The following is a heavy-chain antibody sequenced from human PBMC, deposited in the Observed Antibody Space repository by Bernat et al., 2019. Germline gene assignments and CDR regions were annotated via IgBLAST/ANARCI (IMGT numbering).Heavy chain of an antibody. Sequence: QVQLVQSGAEVKKPGASVKVSCKASGYTFTSYGISWVRQAPGQGLEWMGWISAYNGNTNYAQKLQGRVTMTTDTSTSTAYMELRRLRSDDTAVYYCARQRYDFWSGQPLSDYWGQGTLVTVSS. CDR3: ARQRYDFWSGQPLSDY. CDR2: ISAYNGNT. D-gene: IGHD3-3*01. V-gene: IGHV1-18*01. J-gene: IGHJ4*02. CDR1: GYTFTSYG.